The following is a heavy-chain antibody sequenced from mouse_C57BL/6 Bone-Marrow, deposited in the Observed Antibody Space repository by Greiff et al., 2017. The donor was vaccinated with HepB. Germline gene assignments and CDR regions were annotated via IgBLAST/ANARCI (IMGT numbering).Heavy chain of an antibody. CDR2: IDPSDSST. Sequence: QVQLKQPGAELVMPGASVKLSCKASGYTFTSYWMHWVKQRPGQGLEWIGEIDPSDSSTNYNQKFKGKSTLTVDKSSSTAYMQLSSLTSEDSAVYYCARLDYWGQGTSVTVSS. CDR1: GYTFTSYW. V-gene: IGHV1-69*01. J-gene: IGHJ4*01. CDR3: ARLDY.